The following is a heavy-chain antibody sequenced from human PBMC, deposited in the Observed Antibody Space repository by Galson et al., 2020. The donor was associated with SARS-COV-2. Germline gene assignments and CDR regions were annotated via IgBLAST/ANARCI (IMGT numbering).Heavy chain of an antibody. CDR1: GISVSSRG. J-gene: IGHJ4*02. CDR2: LRFDGTTK. V-gene: IGHV3-33*01. D-gene: IGHD3-9*01. Sequence: GKSLKISCVASGISVSSRGMHWVRQAPGKGLEWVALLRFDGTTKYYADSVKGRFTISRDDSKNTVYLQMNTLRADDTAVYFCAGGSGWLSQYWGQGTLVTVSS. CDR3: AGGSGWLSQY.